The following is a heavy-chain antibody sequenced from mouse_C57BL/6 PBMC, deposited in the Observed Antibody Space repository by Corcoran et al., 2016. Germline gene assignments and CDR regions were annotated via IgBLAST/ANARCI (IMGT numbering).Heavy chain of an antibody. Sequence: QVQLQQSGAELVKPGASVKISCKASGYAFSSYWMNWVKQRPGKGLEWIGQIYPGDGDTNYNGKFKGKATLTADKSSSTAYMQLSSLTSEDSAVYFCARSGDDYDAWYFDVWGTGTTVTVSS. CDR3: ARSGDDYDAWYFDV. CDR1: GYAFSSYW. D-gene: IGHD2-4*01. J-gene: IGHJ1*03. V-gene: IGHV1-80*01. CDR2: IYPGDGDT.